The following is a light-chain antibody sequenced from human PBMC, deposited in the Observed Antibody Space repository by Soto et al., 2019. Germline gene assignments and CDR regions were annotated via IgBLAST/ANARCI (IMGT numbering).Light chain of an antibody. CDR3: QQYNNYST. Sequence: EIVLTQSPATLSFSPGERATLSCRASQSVSSYLAWYQQKPGQAPRLLIYDASNRATGIPARFSGSGSGTDFTLTISSLQPDDFATYYCQQYNNYSTFGQGTKVDI. CDR1: QSVSSY. J-gene: IGKJ1*01. CDR2: DAS. V-gene: IGKV3-11*01.